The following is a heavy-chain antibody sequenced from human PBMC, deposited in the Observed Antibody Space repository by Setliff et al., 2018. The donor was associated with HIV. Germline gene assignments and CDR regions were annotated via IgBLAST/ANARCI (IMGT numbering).Heavy chain of an antibody. J-gene: IGHJ6*03. D-gene: IGHD3-10*01. Sequence: PSETLSLTCTVSGGSITSSSSYWGWIRQPPGKVLECIRSMFYSGSTSYNPSLKSRVTISVDTSKKQLSLKLSSVTAADTVVYYCARQYYGSGNYYYYMKDWGRGYTVTVTS. CDR1: GGSITSSSSY. CDR2: MFYSGST. CDR3: ARQYYGSGNYYYYMKD. V-gene: IGHV4-39*01.